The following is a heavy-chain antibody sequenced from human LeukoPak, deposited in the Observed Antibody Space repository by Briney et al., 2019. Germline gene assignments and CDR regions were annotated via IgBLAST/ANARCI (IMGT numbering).Heavy chain of an antibody. V-gene: IGHV3-23*01. J-gene: IGHJ6*03. CDR1: GFTFSSYT. D-gene: IGHD1-14*01. CDR2: ISSMGVST. CDR3: ARMPSTGIYYFYYMDV. Sequence: GGSLRLSCADSGFTFSSYTMNWVRQAPGKGLEWVSGISSMGVSTYYADSVKGRFTISRDNSKNTLYLQMDSLGTEDTAVYYCARMPSTGIYYFYYMDVWGKGTTVTVSS.